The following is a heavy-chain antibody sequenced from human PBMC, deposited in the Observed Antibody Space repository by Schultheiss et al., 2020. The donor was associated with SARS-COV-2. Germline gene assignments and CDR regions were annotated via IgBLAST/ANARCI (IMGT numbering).Heavy chain of an antibody. V-gene: IGHV4-59*12. CDR3: ARGVLGGYDNGH. CDR2: IYYSGST. J-gene: IGHJ4*02. CDR1: GGSISSYY. D-gene: IGHD5-12*01. Sequence: SETLSLTCTVSGGSISSYYWSWIRQPPGKGLEWIGYIYYSGSTYYNPSLKSLVTISVDTSKNQFSLKLSSVTAADTAVYYCARGVLGGYDNGHWGQGTLVTVSS.